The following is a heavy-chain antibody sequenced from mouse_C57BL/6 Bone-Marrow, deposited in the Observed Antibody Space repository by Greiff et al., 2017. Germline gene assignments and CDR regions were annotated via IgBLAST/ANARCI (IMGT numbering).Heavy chain of an antibody. J-gene: IGHJ4*01. D-gene: IGHD1-1*01. CDR1: GYTFTSYW. CDR3: ARYRYGSSVYYYAMDY. Sequence: QVQLQQPGAELVKPGASVKMSCKASGYTFTSYWITWVKQRPGQGLEWIGDIYPGSGSTNYNEKFKSKATLTVDTSSSTAYMQLSRLTSEDSAVYYCARYRYGSSVYYYAMDYWGQGTSVTVSS. CDR2: IYPGSGST. V-gene: IGHV1-55*01.